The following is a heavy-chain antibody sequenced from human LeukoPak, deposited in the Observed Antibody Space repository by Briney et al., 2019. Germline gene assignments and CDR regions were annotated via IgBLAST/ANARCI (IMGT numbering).Heavy chain of an antibody. CDR3: ARFVVVVPAARPAGGRPYYYYIDV. V-gene: IGHV1-18*01. CDR2: ISAYNGNT. CDR1: GYTFTSYG. D-gene: IGHD2-2*01. J-gene: IGHJ6*03. Sequence: ASVKVSCKASGYTFTSYGIICVRQAPGQGLEWMGWISAYNGNTNYAQKLQGRVTMTTDTSTSTAYMELRSLRSDDTAVYYCARFVVVVPAARPAGGRPYYYYIDVWGEGTTVTVSS.